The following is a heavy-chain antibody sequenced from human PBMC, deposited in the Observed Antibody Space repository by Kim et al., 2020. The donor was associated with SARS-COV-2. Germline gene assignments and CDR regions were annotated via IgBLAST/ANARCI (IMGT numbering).Heavy chain of an antibody. J-gene: IGHJ4*02. V-gene: IGHV3-30*01. Sequence: SADSVEGRFTXSRDNSRSTLYLQMNRLRSDDTALYYCARDKARDXRXNFDFWGQGTLVTVSS. CDR3: ARDKARDXRXNFDF.